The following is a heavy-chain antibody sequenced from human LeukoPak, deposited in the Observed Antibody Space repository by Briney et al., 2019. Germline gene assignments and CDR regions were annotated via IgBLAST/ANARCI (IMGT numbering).Heavy chain of an antibody. CDR3: AREKGSSWYVDY. V-gene: IGHV4-34*01. CDR1: GGSFSGYY. D-gene: IGHD6-13*01. CDR2: INHSGST. Sequence: SETLSLTCAVYGGSFSGYYWSWIRQPPGKGLEWIGEINHSGSTNYNPSLKSRVTISVDTSKNQFSPKLSSVTAADTAVYYCAREKGSSWYVDYWGQGTLVTVSS. J-gene: IGHJ4*02.